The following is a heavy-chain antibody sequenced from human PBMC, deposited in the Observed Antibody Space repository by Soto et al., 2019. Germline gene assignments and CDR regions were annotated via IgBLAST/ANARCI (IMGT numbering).Heavy chain of an antibody. V-gene: IGHV2-5*02. D-gene: IGHD3-22*01. CDR3: ANDSRGYLGFDF. CDR2: IYWDDDK. Sequence: QITLKESGPTLVKPTQTLTLTCTFSGFSLSTRGVGVGWIRQPPGKALEWLALIYWDDDKRYSPSLKSRLTTXKXXSKTQVVLTMTSMDPVDTATYYCANDSRGYLGFDFWGQGALVTVSS. CDR1: GFSLSTRGVG. J-gene: IGHJ4*02.